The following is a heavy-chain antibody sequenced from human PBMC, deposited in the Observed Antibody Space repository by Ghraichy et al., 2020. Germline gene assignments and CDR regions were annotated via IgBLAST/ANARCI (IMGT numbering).Heavy chain of an antibody. Sequence: GGSLRLSCAASGFTVSSNYMSWVRQAPGKGLEWVSVIYSGGSTYYADSVKGRFTISRDNSKNTLYLQMNSLRAEDTAVYYCARASITMIVVAPGAFDIWGQGTMVTVSS. CDR3: ARASITMIVVAPGAFDI. CDR1: GFTVSSNY. J-gene: IGHJ3*02. V-gene: IGHV3-53*01. CDR2: IYSGGST. D-gene: IGHD3-22*01.